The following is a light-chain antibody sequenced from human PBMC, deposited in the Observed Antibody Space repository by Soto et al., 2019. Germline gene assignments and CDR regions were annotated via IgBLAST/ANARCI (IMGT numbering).Light chain of an antibody. J-gene: IGKJ1*01. CDR2: DAS. Sequence: DIQRTQSPSTLSASVGDRVTITCRASQSISSWLAWYQQKPGKAPKLLIYDASSLESGVPSRFSGSGSGTEFTLTIRSLKPDDFATYYCQQYNSYWTFGQGTKVDIK. CDR3: QQYNSYWT. V-gene: IGKV1-5*01. CDR1: QSISSW.